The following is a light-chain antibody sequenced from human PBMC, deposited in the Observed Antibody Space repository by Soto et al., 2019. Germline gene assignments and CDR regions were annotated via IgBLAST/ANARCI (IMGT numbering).Light chain of an antibody. CDR1: QGIRND. CDR3: QQSYSTPYT. Sequence: IEMTHSPSSLSASVGDRVTITCRASQGIRNDLGWYQQKPGKAPKLLIYAESNLQSGVPSRFSGSGFGTDFTLTISSLQPEDCATYYCQQSYSTPYTLGQGTKVDI. CDR2: AES. J-gene: IGKJ2*01. V-gene: IGKV1-39*01.